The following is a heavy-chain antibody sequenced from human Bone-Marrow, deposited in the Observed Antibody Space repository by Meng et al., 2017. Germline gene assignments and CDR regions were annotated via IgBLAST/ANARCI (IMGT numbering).Heavy chain of an antibody. V-gene: IGHV1-2*06. CDR1: GGTFSSYA. Sequence: QVQLVRSGAGVKKPGSSVKVSCKASGGTFSSYAISWVRQAPGQGLQWVGQIDPYSGDTVYAQKFRGRVTMTRDTSVNSAYLEVNRLTSDDTAVYYCVRDVRQPLDFWGQGTLVTVSS. CDR3: VRDVRQPLDF. CDR2: IDPYSGDT. D-gene: IGHD5-18*01. J-gene: IGHJ4*02.